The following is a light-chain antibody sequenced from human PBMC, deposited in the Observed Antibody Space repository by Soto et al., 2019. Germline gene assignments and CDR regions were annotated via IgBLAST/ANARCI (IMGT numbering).Light chain of an antibody. Sequence: EIVLTQSPGTLSLSPGERATLSCRASQSVSSNYLAWYQQKPGQAPGLLIHGASSRATGIPDRFSGSGSGADFTLTINRLEPEDFAVYYCHQYGTSPWTFGQGTKVDIK. CDR3: HQYGTSPWT. CDR1: QSVSSNY. J-gene: IGKJ1*01. V-gene: IGKV3-20*01. CDR2: GAS.